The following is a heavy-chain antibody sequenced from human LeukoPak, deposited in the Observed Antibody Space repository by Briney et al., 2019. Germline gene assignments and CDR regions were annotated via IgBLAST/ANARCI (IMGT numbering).Heavy chain of an antibody. CDR3: AKERRRVDIYDY. CDR1: GFTFSSHG. J-gene: IGHJ4*02. CDR2: IRYDGKNE. D-gene: IGHD3-9*01. V-gene: IGHV3-30*02. Sequence: PGGSLRLSCAASGFTFSSHGMHWVRQAPGKGLEWVAFIRYDGKNEYYTDSVKGRLTISRDNSKNRLYLQMNSLRPEDTAGYYCAKERRRVDIYDYWGQGTLVTVSS.